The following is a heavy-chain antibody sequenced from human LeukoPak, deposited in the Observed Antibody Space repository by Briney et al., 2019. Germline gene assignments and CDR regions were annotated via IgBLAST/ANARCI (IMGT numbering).Heavy chain of an antibody. V-gene: IGHV3-48*01. CDR2: ISSGSRTI. J-gene: IGHJ4*02. D-gene: IGHD1-20*01. CDR3: VRESITGHRDFDY. Sequence: PGGSLRLSCAASGFAFSSYSMNWVRQAPGRGLEWISYISSGSRTIYYADSVEGRSTISRDNGKNSPYLLLNNLRADDTAVYFCVRESITGHRDFDYWGQGTLITVSS. CDR1: GFAFSSYS.